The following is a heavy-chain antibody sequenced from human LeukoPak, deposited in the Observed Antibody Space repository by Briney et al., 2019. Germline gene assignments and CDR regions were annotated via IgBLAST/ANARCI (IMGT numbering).Heavy chain of an antibody. CDR2: IWYDGSKK. CDR3: AKEGQEFYYYDSSGYPNAFDI. J-gene: IGHJ3*02. CDR1: GYTFSSYG. Sequence: GGSLRLSCAASGYTFSSYGMHWVRLAPGKGLEWVAYIWYDGSKKEYVDSVKGRLTISRDDSKNTLYLQMNSLRAEDTAVYYCAKEGQEFYYYDSSGYPNAFDIWGQGTMVTVSS. D-gene: IGHD3-22*01. V-gene: IGHV3-30*02.